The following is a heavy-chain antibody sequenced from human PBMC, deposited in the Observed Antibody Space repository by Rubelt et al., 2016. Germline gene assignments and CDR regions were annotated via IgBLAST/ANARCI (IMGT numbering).Heavy chain of an antibody. D-gene: IGHD1-26*01. Sequence: DSVKGRFTISRDNSKNTLYLQMNSLRAEDTAVYYCARGEWELPQDYWGQGTLVTVSS. CDR3: ARGEWELPQDY. V-gene: IGHV3-30*07. J-gene: IGHJ4*02.